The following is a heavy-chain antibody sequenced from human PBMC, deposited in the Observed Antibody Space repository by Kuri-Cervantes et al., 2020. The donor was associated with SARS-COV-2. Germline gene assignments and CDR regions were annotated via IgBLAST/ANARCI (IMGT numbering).Heavy chain of an antibody. V-gene: IGHV3-64*04. D-gene: IGHD2-15*01. CDR3: ARDHGLMPLLGPFDY. J-gene: IGHJ4*02. CDR2: IRNYGGSP. Sequence: GGSLRLSCSASGFIFRNYVMYWVRQAPGKGLEYVSSIRNYGGSPYYGDSVKGRFTIPRDNSKNTLYLQMNSLRAEDTAVYYCARDHGLMPLLGPFDYWGQGTLVTVSS. CDR1: GFIFRNYV.